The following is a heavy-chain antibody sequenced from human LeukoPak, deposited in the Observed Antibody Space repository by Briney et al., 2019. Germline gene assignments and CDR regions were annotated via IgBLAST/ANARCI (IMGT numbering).Heavy chain of an antibody. V-gene: IGHV3-23*01. CDR2: ISGSGGST. CDR1: GFTFSSYG. J-gene: IGHJ3*02. Sequence: GGSLRLSCAASGFTFSSYGMSWVRQAPGKGLEWVSAISGSGGSTYYADSVKGRFTISRDNSKNTLYLQMNSLRTEDAAVYYCARGGSYLSAFDIWGQGTMVTVSS. CDR3: ARGGSYLSAFDI. D-gene: IGHD1-26*01.